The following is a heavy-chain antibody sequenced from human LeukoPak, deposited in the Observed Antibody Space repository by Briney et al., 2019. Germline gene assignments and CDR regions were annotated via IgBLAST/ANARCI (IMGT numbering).Heavy chain of an antibody. D-gene: IGHD2-15*01. CDR3: ARDHPSPYSSVDFDY. J-gene: IGHJ4*02. Sequence: PGGSLRLSCAASGFTFSSYSMDWVRQAPGKGLEWVSSISSSSSYIYYADSVKGRFTISRDNAKNSLYLQMNSLRAEDTAVYYCARDHPSPYSSVDFDYWGQGTLVTVSS. CDR1: GFTFSSYS. V-gene: IGHV3-21*01. CDR2: ISSSSSYI.